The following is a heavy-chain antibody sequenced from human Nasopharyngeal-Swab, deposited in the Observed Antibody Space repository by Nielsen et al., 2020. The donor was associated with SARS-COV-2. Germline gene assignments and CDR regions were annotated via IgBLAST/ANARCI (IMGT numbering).Heavy chain of an antibody. D-gene: IGHD4-17*01. CDR1: GYRFTSYW. V-gene: IGHV5-10-1*01. J-gene: IGHJ4*02. Sequence: GESLKISCKGSGYRFTSYWISWVRQMPGKGLERMGRIDPGDSYTNYSPSFQGHVTISADKSISTAYLQWSSLKASDTAMYYCAIPTVTTDYWGQGTLVTVSS. CDR2: IDPGDSYT. CDR3: AIPTVTTDY.